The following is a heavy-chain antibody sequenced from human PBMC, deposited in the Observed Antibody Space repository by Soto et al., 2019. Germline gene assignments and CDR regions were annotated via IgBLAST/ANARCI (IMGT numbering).Heavy chain of an antibody. CDR2: INAGNGNT. D-gene: IGHD6-19*01. J-gene: IGHJ4*02. Sequence: ASVKVSCKASGYTFTSYAMHWVRQAPGQGLEWMGWINAGNGNTKYSQKFQGRVTITRDTSASTAYMELSSLRSEDTAVYYCARVYDRIAVAGTGYWGQGTLVTVSS. V-gene: IGHV1-3*01. CDR3: ARVYDRIAVAGTGY. CDR1: GYTFTSYA.